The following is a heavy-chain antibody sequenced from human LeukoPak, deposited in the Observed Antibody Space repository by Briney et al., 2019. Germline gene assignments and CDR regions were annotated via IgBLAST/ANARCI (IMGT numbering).Heavy chain of an antibody. CDR3: ARDLSGHPKHLDI. Sequence: GASVKVSCKFSGYTLTELSMHWLRQPPGTGLEWMGGFDPEDGETIYAQKFQGRVTMTRDTSTSTVYMELSSLRSEDTAVYYCARDLSGHPKHLDIWGQGTMVTVSS. J-gene: IGHJ3*02. CDR2: FDPEDGET. CDR1: GYTLTELS. D-gene: IGHD3-9*01. V-gene: IGHV1-24*01.